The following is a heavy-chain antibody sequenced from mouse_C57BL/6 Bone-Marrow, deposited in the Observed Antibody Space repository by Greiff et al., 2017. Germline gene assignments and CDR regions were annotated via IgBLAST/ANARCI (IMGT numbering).Heavy chain of an antibody. CDR2: IDPENGDT. J-gene: IGHJ2*01. Sequence: VHVKQSGAELVRPGASVKLSCTASGFNIKDDYMHWVKQRPEQGLEWIGWIDPENGDTEYASKFQGKATITADTSSNTAYLQLSSLTSEDTAVYYCTTGAVVARVDYWGQGTTLTVSS. CDR1: GFNIKDDY. CDR3: TTGAVVARVDY. V-gene: IGHV14-4*01. D-gene: IGHD1-1*01.